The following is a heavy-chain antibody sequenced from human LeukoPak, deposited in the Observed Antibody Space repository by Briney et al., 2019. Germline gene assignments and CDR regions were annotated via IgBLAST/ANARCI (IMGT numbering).Heavy chain of an antibody. CDR1: GGSFSGYY. CDR2: INHSGST. D-gene: IGHD3-10*01. V-gene: IGHV4-34*01. CDR3: ARVTYYYGSGSFDY. Sequence: PSEILSLTCAVYGGSFSGYYWSWIRQPPGKGLEWIGEINHSGSTNYNPSLKSRVTISVDTSKNQFSLKLSSVTAADTAVYYCARVTYYYGSGSFDYWGQGTLVTVSS. J-gene: IGHJ4*02.